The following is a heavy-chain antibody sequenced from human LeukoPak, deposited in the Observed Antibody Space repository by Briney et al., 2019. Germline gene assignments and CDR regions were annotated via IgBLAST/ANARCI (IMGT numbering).Heavy chain of an antibody. CDR3: AREIRNWNVKWGLDAFDI. J-gene: IGHJ3*02. CDR2: ISSSSSYI. V-gene: IGHV3-21*01. CDR1: GFTFSTYA. Sequence: GGSLRLSCAASGFTFSTYAMSWVRQAPGKGLEWVSSISSSSSYIYYADSVKGRFTISRDNAKNSLYLQMNSLRAEDTAVYYCAREIRNWNVKWGLDAFDIWGQGTMVTVSS. D-gene: IGHD1-1*01.